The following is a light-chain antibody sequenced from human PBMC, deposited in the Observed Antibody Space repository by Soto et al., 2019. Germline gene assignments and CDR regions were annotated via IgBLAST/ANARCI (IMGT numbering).Light chain of an antibody. J-gene: IGKJ1*01. CDR3: HQYYSYPRT. V-gene: IGKV1-8*01. CDR2: AAS. Sequence: AIRMTQSPSSLSASTGDRVTITCRASQGFSSYLAWYQQKPGKAPKLLIYAASTLQSGVPSRFSGSGSGTDFTLTISCLQSEDFATYYCHQYYSYPRTFGQGTKVEIK. CDR1: QGFSSY.